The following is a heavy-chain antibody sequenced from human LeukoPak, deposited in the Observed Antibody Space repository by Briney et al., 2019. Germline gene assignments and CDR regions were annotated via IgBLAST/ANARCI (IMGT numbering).Heavy chain of an antibody. V-gene: IGHV3-21*01. CDR1: GFTFSSYS. Sequence: KSGGSLRLSCAASGFTFSSYSMNWVRQAPGKGPEWVSFISSSSSYIYYADSVKGRFTISRDNAKNSLFLQMNSLRAEDTAVYYCTRRNYDVLTGYYNFDYWGQGTLVTASS. D-gene: IGHD3-9*01. CDR2: ISSSSSYI. CDR3: TRRNYDVLTGYYNFDY. J-gene: IGHJ4*02.